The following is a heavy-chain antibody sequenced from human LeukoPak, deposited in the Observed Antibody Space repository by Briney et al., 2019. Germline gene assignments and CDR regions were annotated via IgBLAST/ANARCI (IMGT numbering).Heavy chain of an antibody. CDR3: ASFSNDYVWGSYRSLSQGFDY. CDR2: INPNSGGT. D-gene: IGHD3-16*02. J-gene: IGHJ4*02. V-gene: IGHV1-2*02. CDR1: GYTFTGYY. Sequence: GASVKVSCKASGYTFTGYYMHWVRQAPGQGLEWMGWINPNSGGTNYAQKFQGRVTMTRDTSISTAYMELSRLRSDDTAVYYCASFSNDYVWGSYRSLSQGFDYWGQGTLVTVSS.